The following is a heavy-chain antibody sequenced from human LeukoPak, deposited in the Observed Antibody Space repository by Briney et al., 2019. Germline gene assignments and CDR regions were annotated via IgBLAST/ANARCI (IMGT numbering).Heavy chain of an antibody. V-gene: IGHV4-39*01. CDR3: ARLGRYNWFDP. CDR2: IYYSGST. CDR1: GSCFSSSTYC. J-gene: IGHJ5*02. Sequence: PSETLSLTCTVSGSCFSSSTYCWGWLRQPPGKGLGWIGSIYYSGSTYYNPSLKSRVTMSVDTSKNQFSLKLSSVTAADTAVYYCARLGRYNWFDPWGQGTLVTVSS.